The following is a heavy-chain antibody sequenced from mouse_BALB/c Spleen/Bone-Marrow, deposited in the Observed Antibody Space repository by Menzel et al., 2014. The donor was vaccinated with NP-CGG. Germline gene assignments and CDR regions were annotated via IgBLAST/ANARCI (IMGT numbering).Heavy chain of an antibody. D-gene: IGHD2-3*01. CDR3: ARRWSGAMDY. Sequence: EVQLQQSGPELVKPGASMKISCKASGYSFTACFIHWIKQSHVKSLEWIGRINPYNGATTYNQNFNDKASLTVDKSSSTAYMELHSLTSEDSAVYYYARRWSGAMDYWGQGTSVTVSS. CDR2: INPYNGAT. V-gene: IGHV1-37*01. J-gene: IGHJ4*01. CDR1: GYSFTACF.